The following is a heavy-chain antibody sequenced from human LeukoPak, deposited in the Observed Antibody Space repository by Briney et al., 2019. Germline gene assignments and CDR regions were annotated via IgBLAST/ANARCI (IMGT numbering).Heavy chain of an antibody. J-gene: IGHJ4*02. CDR2: MNPGSGNT. CDR3: TRGGIIILGVATVVDY. D-gene: IGHD3/OR15-3a*01. V-gene: IGHV1-8*01. CDR1: GYTFTSYD. Sequence: EASVKVSCKASGYTFTSYDSNWVRQTTGQGLEWMGWMNPGSGNTGYAQKFQGRVTMTRNTSISTVYMEVSGLRSEDTAVYYCTRGGIIILGVATVVDYWGQGTLVTVSS.